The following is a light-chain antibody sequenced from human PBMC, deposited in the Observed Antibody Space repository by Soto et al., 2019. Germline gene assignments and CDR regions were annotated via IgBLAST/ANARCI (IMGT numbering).Light chain of an antibody. CDR2: KAS. CDR1: QSISLW. Sequence: DIQMTQSPSTLVASVGDKVTITCRASQSISLWLAWYQQKPGRAPKLLIYKASILETGVLSRFSASASGTDFTLTISSLQPEDFATYYCQQSYSTPITFGPGTKVDIK. CDR3: QQSYSTPIT. J-gene: IGKJ3*01. V-gene: IGKV1-5*03.